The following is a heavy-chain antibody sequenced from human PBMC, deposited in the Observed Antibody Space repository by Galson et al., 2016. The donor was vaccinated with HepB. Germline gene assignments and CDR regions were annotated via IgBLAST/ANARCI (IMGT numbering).Heavy chain of an antibody. V-gene: IGHV3-21*01. J-gene: IGHJ4*02. CDR1: GFTFNTYN. CDR3: ATGEDSSGFSRDCAY. Sequence: SLRLSCAASGFTFNTYNMNWVRQAPGKGLEWVSSISSRSSYIFYADSLKGRSTISRDNAKNSLYLQMNSLRAEDTAVYYCATGEDSSGFSRDCAYWGQGTVVTVSS. CDR2: ISSRSSYI. D-gene: IGHD3-22*01.